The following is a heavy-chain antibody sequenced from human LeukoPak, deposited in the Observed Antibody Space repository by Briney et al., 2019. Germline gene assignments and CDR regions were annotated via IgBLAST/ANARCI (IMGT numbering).Heavy chain of an antibody. J-gene: IGHJ4*02. D-gene: IGHD3-22*01. CDR1: GYTFTNYY. V-gene: IGHV1-46*01. CDR3: ARVLGWYYDSSDYSRAFDY. Sequence: GASVKVSCKASGYTFTNYYIHWVRRAPGQGLEWMGVITPSGGSTTYAQKFQGRVSMTRDTSTSTVYMELSSLRSEDTAVYYCARVLGWYYDSSDYSRAFDYWGQGTLVTVSS. CDR2: ITPSGGST.